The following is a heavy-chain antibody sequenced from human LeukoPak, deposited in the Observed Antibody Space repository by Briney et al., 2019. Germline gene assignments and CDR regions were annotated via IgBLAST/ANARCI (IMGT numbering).Heavy chain of an antibody. CDR2: IYHSGSP. V-gene: IGHV4-4*02. Sequence: PSETLSLTCAVSGGSISSNNWWGWVRQPPGKGLEWIGEIYHSGSPNYNPSLKSRVTISVDKSRNHFSLNLSSVTAADTAVYYCARXNINNXHSCXXXXQGTLVTVSS. CDR3: ARXNINNXHSCXX. CDR1: GGSISSNNW. D-gene: IGHD1-1*01. J-gene: IGHJ4*02.